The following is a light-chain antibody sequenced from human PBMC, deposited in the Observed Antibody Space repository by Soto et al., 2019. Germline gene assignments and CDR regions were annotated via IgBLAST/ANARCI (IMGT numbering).Light chain of an antibody. V-gene: IGKV1-33*01. CDR2: DAY. CDR1: HDIKKY. Sequence: DIQMTQYPSSLPASVGDRVTIACQASHDIKKYLNWYQQKAHKVPKLLIHDAYTLATGVPSRFTGSGSGTDFTLTINSLQPEDVATYYCQQFDDLPLTFGGGTKVDIK. CDR3: QQFDDLPLT. J-gene: IGKJ4*01.